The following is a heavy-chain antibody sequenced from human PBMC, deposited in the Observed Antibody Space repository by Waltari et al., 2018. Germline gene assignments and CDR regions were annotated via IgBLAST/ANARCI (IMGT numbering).Heavy chain of an antibody. CDR2: IYHSGST. D-gene: IGHD3-16*01. J-gene: IGHJ3*02. V-gene: IGHV4-38-2*02. CDR3: AREGEARAFDI. CDR1: GYSISSGYY. Sequence: QVQLQESGPGLVKPSETLSLTCAVSGYSISSGYYWGWIRQPPGKGLEWIGSIYHSGSTYYNPSLKSRVTISVDTSKNQFSLKLSSVTAADTAVYYCAREGEARAFDIWGQGTMVTVSS.